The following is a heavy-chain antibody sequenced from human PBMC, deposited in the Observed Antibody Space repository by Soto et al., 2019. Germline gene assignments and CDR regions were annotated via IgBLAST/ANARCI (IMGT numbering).Heavy chain of an antibody. CDR3: ASHTVMALLAY. D-gene: IGHD5-18*01. Sequence: QVQLVESGGSVVQPGRSLRLSCAASGFTFSRYGMHWVRQAPGKGLEWVAVIWDDGSNKYYADSVKGRFTSSRDDSKNTLYLQMTSLRAEDTAVYYCASHTVMALLAYWGQGTLVTVSS. V-gene: IGHV3-33*03. CDR1: GFTFSRYG. CDR2: IWDDGSNK. J-gene: IGHJ4*02.